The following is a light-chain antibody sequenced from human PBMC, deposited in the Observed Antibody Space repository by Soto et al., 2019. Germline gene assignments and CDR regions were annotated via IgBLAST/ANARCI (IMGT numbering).Light chain of an antibody. CDR3: CSYAGSNWGYV. J-gene: IGLJ1*01. V-gene: IGLV2-23*02. CDR1: SSDIGSYHL. CDR2: KVS. Sequence: QSALTQPASVSGSPGQSITISCTGTSSDIGSYHLVSWYQHHSRKAPKLIIYKVSQWPSGVSDRFSASKSGSTASLTISGLQAEDEADYYCCSYAGSNWGYVFGTGTQLTVL.